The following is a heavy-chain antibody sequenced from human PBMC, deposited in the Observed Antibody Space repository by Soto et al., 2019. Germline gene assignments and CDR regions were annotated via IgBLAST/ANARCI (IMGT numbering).Heavy chain of an antibody. CDR1: GGTFSSYA. D-gene: IGHD3-10*01. J-gene: IGHJ5*02. CDR2: IIPIFGTA. CDR3: ARGVGSGSYYNQYNWFDP. Sequence: ASLKVSCKASGGTFSSYAISWVRQAPGQGLEWMGGIIPIFGTANYAQKFQGRVTITADESTSTAYMELRSLRSDDTAVYYCARGVGSGSYYNQYNWFDPWGQGTLVTVSS. V-gene: IGHV1-69*13.